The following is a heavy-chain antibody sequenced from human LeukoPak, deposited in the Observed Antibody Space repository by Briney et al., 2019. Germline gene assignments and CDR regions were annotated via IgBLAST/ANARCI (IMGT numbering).Heavy chain of an antibody. CDR2: IYYSGST. CDR1: GGSISSGAYY. J-gene: IGHJ5*02. V-gene: IGHV4-30-4*08. CDR3: ARLGSGPHRIRFDP. Sequence: SQTLSLTCTVSGGSISSGAYYWSWIRQHPGKGLEWIGYIYYSGSTNYNPSLKSRVTISVDTSKNQFSLKLSSVTAADTAVYYCARLGSGPHRIRFDPWGQGTLVTVSS. D-gene: IGHD6-19*01.